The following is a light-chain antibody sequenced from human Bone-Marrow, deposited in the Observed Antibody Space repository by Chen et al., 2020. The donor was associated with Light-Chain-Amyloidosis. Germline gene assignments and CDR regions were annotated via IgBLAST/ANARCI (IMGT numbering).Light chain of an antibody. CDR3: QSYDSSLSGVV. J-gene: IGLJ2*01. CDR1: SSNSGAGYD. V-gene: IGLV1-40*01. CDR2: GNS. Sequence: QSVLTPPPSVSGAPGQRVTISCTGSSSNSGAGYDVHWYQQRPGTAPKLLIYGNSNRPSGVPDRFSGSKSGTSASLAITGLQAEDEADYYCQSYDSSLSGVVFGGGSKLTVL.